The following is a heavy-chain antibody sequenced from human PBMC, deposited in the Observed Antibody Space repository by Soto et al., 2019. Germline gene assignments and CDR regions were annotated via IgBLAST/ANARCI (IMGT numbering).Heavy chain of an antibody. Sequence: QVQLQQWGAGLLKPSETLSLTCAVYRGSFSGYYWSWIRQSPGTGLAWIGEINHSGSTNYNPSLKSRVTVSADTSKNQFSPTLSSVTAAGTDVDYCASRGYPDYWGQGTLVTVSS. CDR2: INHSGST. CDR3: ASRGYPDY. D-gene: IGHD3-22*01. J-gene: IGHJ4*02. CDR1: RGSFSGYY. V-gene: IGHV4-34*01.